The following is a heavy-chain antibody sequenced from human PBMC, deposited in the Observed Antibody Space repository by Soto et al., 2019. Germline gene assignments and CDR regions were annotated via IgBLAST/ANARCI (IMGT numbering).Heavy chain of an antibody. CDR3: AKTGKEVYDYIWGSYRYFDY. J-gene: IGHJ4*02. D-gene: IGHD3-16*02. CDR2: ISGSGGST. V-gene: IGHV3-23*01. CDR1: GFTFSSYA. Sequence: PGGSLILSCAASGFTFSSYAMSWVRQAPGKGLERVSAISGSGGSTYYADSVKGRFTISRDNSKNTLYLQMNSLRAEDTAVYYCAKTGKEVYDYIWGSYRYFDYWGQGTLVTVSS.